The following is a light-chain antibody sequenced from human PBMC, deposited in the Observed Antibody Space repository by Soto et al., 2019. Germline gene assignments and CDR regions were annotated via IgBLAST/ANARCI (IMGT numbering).Light chain of an antibody. Sequence: QSVLTQPPSASASLGASVTLTCTLSSGYSNYKVDWYQQRPGKGPRFVMRVGTGGIVGSKGDGIPDRFSVLGSGLNRYLTIKNIQEEDESDYHCGADHGSGSNFVYEVVFGGGTQLTVL. CDR2: VGTGGIVG. CDR3: GADHGSGSNFVYEVV. J-gene: IGLJ2*01. CDR1: SGYSNYK. V-gene: IGLV9-49*01.